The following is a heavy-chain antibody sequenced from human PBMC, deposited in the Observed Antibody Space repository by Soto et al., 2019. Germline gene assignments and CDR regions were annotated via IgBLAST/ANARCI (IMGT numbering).Heavy chain of an antibody. J-gene: IGHJ5*02. CDR1: SGSISGTHW. CDR2: TYSTGST. D-gene: IGHD3-16*01. Sequence: QVQLQESGPGLVRPSGTLSLTCSVSSGSISGTHWWSWFRQTPEKGLEWIGETYSTGSTNYKSSPNRGLSKSVDTSNNQFTLNLSAVTAADTALYLCATRGLTFAGGAATNWFDPWGPGTLVTVSS. V-gene: IGHV4-4*02. CDR3: ATRGLTFAGGAATNWFDP.